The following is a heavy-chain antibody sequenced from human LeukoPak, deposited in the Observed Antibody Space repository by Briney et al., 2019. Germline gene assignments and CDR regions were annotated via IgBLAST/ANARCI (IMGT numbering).Heavy chain of an antibody. V-gene: IGHV3-7*01. J-gene: IGHJ4*02. D-gene: IGHD3-22*01. CDR1: GFTFSDYA. Sequence: PGGSLRLSCSASGFTFSDYAMHWVRQAPGKGLEWVANIKQDGSEKYYVDSVEGRFTISRDNSKNTLYLQMNSLRAEDTAVYYCARDPRRGYYDSSGYYDYWGQGTLVTVSS. CDR2: IKQDGSEK. CDR3: ARDPRRGYYDSSGYYDY.